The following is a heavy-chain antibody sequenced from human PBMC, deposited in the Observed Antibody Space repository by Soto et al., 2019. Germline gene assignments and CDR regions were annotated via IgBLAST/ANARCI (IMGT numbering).Heavy chain of an antibody. CDR1: GYTFTSYD. Sequence: QVQLVQSGAEVKKPGASVKVSCKASGYTFTSYDINWVRQATGQGLEWMGCMNPNSGNTGYAQKFQDRVTMTRNTSIGTAYMERSSLRSEDTAVYYCARGRNDYGDYGYFASYYYMDVWCKGTTVTVSS. D-gene: IGHD4-17*01. CDR2: MNPNSGNT. J-gene: IGHJ6*03. CDR3: ARGRNDYGDYGYFASYYYMDV. V-gene: IGHV1-8*01.